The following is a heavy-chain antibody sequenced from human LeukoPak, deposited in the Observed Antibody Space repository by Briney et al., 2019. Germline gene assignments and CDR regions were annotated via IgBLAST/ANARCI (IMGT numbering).Heavy chain of an antibody. CDR2: LSGSGYNT. V-gene: IGHV3-23*01. D-gene: IGHD2-2*01. J-gene: IGHJ4*02. Sequence: GGSLRLSCAASGFTFSSHALSWVRQAPGKGLEWVSSLSGSGYNTYYADSVKGRFTISRDNSKNTVYLQMNGLRAEDTAVYYCAKDPYGTRYFDYWGQGTLVTVSS. CDR1: GFTFSSHA. CDR3: AKDPYGTRYFDY.